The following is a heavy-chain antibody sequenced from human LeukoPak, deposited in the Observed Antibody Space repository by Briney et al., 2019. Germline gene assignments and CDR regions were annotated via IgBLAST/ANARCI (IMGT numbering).Heavy chain of an antibody. V-gene: IGHV4-31*03. CDR1: GGSISSSGFC. Sequence: SETLSLTCTVSGGSISSSGFCWSWIRQHAGKGLEWIGYNCSSGNSYHNPSLKSRVAISGDTSKNQFSLKLSSVTAADTAVYYCARDRNSGFGPWGQGTLVTVSS. CDR3: ARDRNSGFGP. J-gene: IGHJ5*02. CDR2: NCSSGNS.